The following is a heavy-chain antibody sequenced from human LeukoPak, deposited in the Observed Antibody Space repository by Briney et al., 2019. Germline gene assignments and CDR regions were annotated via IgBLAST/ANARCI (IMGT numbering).Heavy chain of an antibody. CDR1: GGSISSSSYY. J-gene: IGHJ2*01. CDR3: ARGRVGSSSWYWYFDL. Sequence: SGTLSLTCTVSGGSISSSSYYWGWIRQPPGKGLEWIGSIYYSGSTYYNPSLKSRVTISVDTSKNQFSLKLSSVTAADTAVYYCARGRVGSSSWYWYFDLWGRGTLVTVSS. D-gene: IGHD6-13*01. CDR2: IYYSGST. V-gene: IGHV4-39*07.